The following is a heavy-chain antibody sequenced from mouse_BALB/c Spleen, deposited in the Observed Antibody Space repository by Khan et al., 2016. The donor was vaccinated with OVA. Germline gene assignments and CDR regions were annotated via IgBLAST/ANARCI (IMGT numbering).Heavy chain of an antibody. CDR1: GYTFTSYW. V-gene: IGHV1S81*02. CDR3: ARIKKIVATYFDY. D-gene: IGHD1-1*01. CDR2: TNPTNGRP. Sequence: VQLQESGAELVKAGASVKMSCKASGYTFTSYWMHWVKQRLGQGLEWFAETNPTNGRPYYNEKFKSKATLTVDKSSSTAYMLLSGPTFEDSAVYYCARIKKIVATYFDYWGQGTTLTVSS. J-gene: IGHJ2*01.